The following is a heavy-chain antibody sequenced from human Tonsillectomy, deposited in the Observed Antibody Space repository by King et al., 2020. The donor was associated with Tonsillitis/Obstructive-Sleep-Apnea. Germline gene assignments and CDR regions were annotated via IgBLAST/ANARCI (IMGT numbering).Heavy chain of an antibody. J-gene: IGHJ6*03. CDR2: INHSGST. Sequence: VQLQQWGAGLLKPSETLSLACGGYGGSFSVYYCSWISQPPGNGLEWIGEINHSGSTDDNSSLTSRVTLSRDTSKNQFSLRLTSVTAADTAVYYCGTNAGDYYYYMDVWGKGTTVTVSS. CDR1: GGSFSVYY. CDR3: GTNAGDYYYYMDV. D-gene: IGHD2-2*01. V-gene: IGHV4-34*01.